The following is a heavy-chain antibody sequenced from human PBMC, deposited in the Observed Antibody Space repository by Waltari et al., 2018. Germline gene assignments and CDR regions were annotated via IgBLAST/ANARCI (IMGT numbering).Heavy chain of an antibody. CDR1: GFTFGVYS. J-gene: IGHJ4*02. Sequence: QLQLVESGGGVVQPGRSLRPSCAASGFTFGVYSMHWVRQAPGKGLEWVAVISSDGSNRYYADSVKGRFTISRDNSKNTLYLEMNNLRTEDTAVYHCAQEGGGYDYFDYWGQGTLVTVSS. D-gene: IGHD5-12*01. CDR2: ISSDGSNR. CDR3: AQEGGGYDYFDY. V-gene: IGHV3-30-3*01.